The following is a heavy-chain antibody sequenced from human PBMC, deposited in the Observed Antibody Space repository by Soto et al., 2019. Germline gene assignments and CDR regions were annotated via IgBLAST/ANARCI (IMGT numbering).Heavy chain of an antibody. D-gene: IGHD3-9*01. CDR2: IYSGGST. CDR3: ARASVDILTGYSPPYDYYYYMDV. J-gene: IGHJ6*03. CDR1: GFTVSSNY. Sequence: GGSLRLSCAASGFTVSSNYMSWVRQAPGKGLEWVSVIYSGGSTYYADSVKGRFTISRDNSKNTLYLQMNSLRAEETAVYYCARASVDILTGYSPPYDYYYYMDVWGKGTTVTVSS. V-gene: IGHV3-66*01.